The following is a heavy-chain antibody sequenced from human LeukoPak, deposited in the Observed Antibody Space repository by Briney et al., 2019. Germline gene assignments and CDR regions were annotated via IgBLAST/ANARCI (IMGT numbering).Heavy chain of an antibody. V-gene: IGHV4-39*01. CDR3: ARFWGGEDYLDC. CDR2: TLYSGRA. J-gene: IGHJ4*02. CDR1: GDSISSTTHY. D-gene: IGHD4-17*01. Sequence: SETLSLTCSVSGDSISSTTHYWVWIRQPPGKGLEWIASTLYSGRAYYNPSLKSRVSTSVDTSKNQFSLRLGSVTAADTAVYYCARFWGGEDYLDCWGQGTLVTVSS.